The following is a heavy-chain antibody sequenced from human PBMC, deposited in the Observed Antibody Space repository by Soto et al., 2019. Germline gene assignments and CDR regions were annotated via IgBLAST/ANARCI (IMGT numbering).Heavy chain of an antibody. CDR1: GFTFSSYS. J-gene: IGHJ6*02. Sequence: GGFLRLSCAASGFTFSSYSMNWVRQAPGKGLEWVSYISSSSSTIYYADSVKGRFTVSRDNSKNTLYLQMIGLGAEDTAVYFCAKCRTSGTPGCYYHGLDVWGQGTTVTVSS. CDR3: AKCRTSGTPGCYYHGLDV. D-gene: IGHD3-10*01. V-gene: IGHV3-48*01. CDR2: ISSSSSTI.